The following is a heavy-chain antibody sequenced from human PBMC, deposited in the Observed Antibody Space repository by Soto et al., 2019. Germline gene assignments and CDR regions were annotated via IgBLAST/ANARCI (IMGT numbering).Heavy chain of an antibody. CDR2: IIPIFGTA. D-gene: IGHD6-13*01. V-gene: IGHV1-69*13. Sequence: SVKVSCKASGGTFSSYAISWVRQAPGQGLEWMGGIIPIFGTANYAQKFQGRVTITADESTSTAYMELSSLRSEDTAVYYCARDRSSSPGSSSWNYCYYGMDVWGQGTTVTVSS. CDR3: ARDRSSSPGSSSWNYCYYGMDV. J-gene: IGHJ6*02. CDR1: GGTFSSYA.